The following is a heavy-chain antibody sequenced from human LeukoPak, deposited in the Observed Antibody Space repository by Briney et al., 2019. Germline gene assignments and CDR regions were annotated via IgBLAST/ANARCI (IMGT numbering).Heavy chain of an antibody. D-gene: IGHD5-18*01. V-gene: IGHV3-74*01. CDR2: TNGDGSDT. Sequence: GGSLRLSCAASGFTLSNSWMHWVRQAPGKGLVWVSRTNGDGSDTSYADSVKGRFTISRDSATNTLYLQMNSLRAEDTAIYYCVRNGEYSHGIDFDYWGQGTLVTVSP. CDR3: VRNGEYSHGIDFDY. J-gene: IGHJ4*02. CDR1: GFTLSNSW.